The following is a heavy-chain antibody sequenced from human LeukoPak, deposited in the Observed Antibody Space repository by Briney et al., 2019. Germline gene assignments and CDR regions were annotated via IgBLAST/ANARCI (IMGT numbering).Heavy chain of an antibody. CDR3: AKGGYSYGHRLVD. CDR2: ISYDGSNK. J-gene: IGHJ4*02. CDR1: GFTFSSYG. D-gene: IGHD5-18*01. V-gene: IGHV3-30*18. Sequence: GRSLRLSCAASGFTFSSYGMHWVRQAPGKGLEWVAVISYDGSNKYYADSVKGRFTISRDNSKNTLYLQMNSLRAEDTAVYYCAKGGYSYGHRLVDWGQGTLVTVSS.